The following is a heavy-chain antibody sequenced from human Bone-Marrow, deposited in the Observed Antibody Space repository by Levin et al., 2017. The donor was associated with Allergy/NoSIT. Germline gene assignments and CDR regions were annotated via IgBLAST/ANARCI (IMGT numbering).Heavy chain of an antibody. CDR2: VLYSRTT. CDR3: ARHSLDSAGITTRTVPYYFDT. CDR1: GDSVTNTDYY. Sequence: PSETLSLTCTVSGDSVTNTDYYWGWVRQPPGKGLEWIGSVLYSRTTYYNPSLRRQISVSVDTSKNQFSLTLNSVTAADTAFYYCARHSLDSAGITTRTVPYYFDTWGRGTLVTVSS. V-gene: IGHV4-39*01. J-gene: IGHJ4*01. D-gene: IGHD1-14*01.